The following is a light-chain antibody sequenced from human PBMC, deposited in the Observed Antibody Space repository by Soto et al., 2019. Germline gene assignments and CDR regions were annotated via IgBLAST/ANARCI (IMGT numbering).Light chain of an antibody. V-gene: IGLV1-44*01. CDR3: AAWDDSLHGYV. CDR1: TSNIVSNS. Sequence: QSVLTQPPSASGTPGQRVTISCSGSTSNIVSNSVSWYQHLPGTAPQLLIYSNNQRPSGVPDRFSGSKSGTSASLAISGLQSEDEADYYCAAWDDSLHGYVFGPGTKLTVL. J-gene: IGLJ1*01. CDR2: SNN.